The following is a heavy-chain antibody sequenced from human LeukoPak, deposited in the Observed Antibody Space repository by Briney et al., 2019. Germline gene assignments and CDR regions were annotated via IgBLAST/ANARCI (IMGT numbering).Heavy chain of an antibody. Sequence: PGGSLRLSCAASGFTFSSYAMSWVRQAPGKGLEWVSAISGSGGSTYYADSLKGRFTISRDNSKNTLYLQMNSLRAEDTAVYYCAKAFPYCSGGSCYSGGFDYWGQGALVTVSS. CDR3: AKAFPYCSGGSCYSGGFDY. CDR2: ISGSGGST. V-gene: IGHV3-23*01. D-gene: IGHD2-15*01. CDR1: GFTFSSYA. J-gene: IGHJ4*02.